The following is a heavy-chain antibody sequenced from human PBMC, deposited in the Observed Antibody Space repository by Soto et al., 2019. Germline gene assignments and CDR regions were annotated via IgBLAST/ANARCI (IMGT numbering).Heavy chain of an antibody. CDR1: GGTFSSYA. Sequence: QVQLVQSGAEVKKPGSSVRVSCKASGGTFSSYAISWVRQAPGQGLEWMGGIIPIFGTANYAQKFQGRVTITADESTSTAYMELSSLRSEDTAVYYCARVPPRQLERRRNWFDPWGQGTLVTVSS. J-gene: IGHJ5*02. CDR3: ARVPPRQLERRRNWFDP. CDR2: IIPIFGTA. V-gene: IGHV1-69*12. D-gene: IGHD1-1*01.